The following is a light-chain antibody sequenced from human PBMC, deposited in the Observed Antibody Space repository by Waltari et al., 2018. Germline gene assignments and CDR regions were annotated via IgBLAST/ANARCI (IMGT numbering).Light chain of an antibody. J-gene: IGLJ2*01. CDR2: YDG. Sequence: SYVMTQAPAVSVAPGETASLTCWGHDIGSKSVHWYQQQPAQAPVLVIYYDGGRPSGIPERFSGSSSGNTATLTIARVEAADEADYYCQVWDTASNQVVFGGGTKLTVL. CDR1: DIGSKS. V-gene: IGLV3-21*04. CDR3: QVWDTASNQVV.